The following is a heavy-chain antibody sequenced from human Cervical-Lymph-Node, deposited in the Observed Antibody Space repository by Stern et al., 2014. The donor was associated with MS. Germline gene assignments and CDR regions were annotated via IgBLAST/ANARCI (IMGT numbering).Heavy chain of an antibody. J-gene: IGHJ1*01. CDR3: AREGGNTAEYFQH. V-gene: IGHV3-33*01. CDR1: GFTFSSSG. D-gene: IGHD4-23*01. Sequence: VQLEESGGGVVQPGRSLRLSCAASGFTFSSSGMHWVRQAPGKGLEWVAIIWYDGSNTYYADSVKGRFTISRDNSKNTLYLQMNSLRAEDTAVYYCAREGGNTAEYFQHWGQGTLVTVSS. CDR2: IWYDGSNT.